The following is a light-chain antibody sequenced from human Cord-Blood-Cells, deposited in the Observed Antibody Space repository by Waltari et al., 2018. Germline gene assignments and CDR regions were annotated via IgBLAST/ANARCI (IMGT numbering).Light chain of an antibody. CDR2: AAS. CDR1: QGIRND. CDR3: LQDYNYPWT. Sequence: AIQMTQSPTPPSASVGGGVTITCRASQGIRNDLGWYQQKPGKAPKHLIYAASSVQSGVPSRFSGSGSGTDFTLTISSLQPEDFATYYCLQDYNYPWTFGQGTKVEIK. J-gene: IGKJ1*01. V-gene: IGKV1-6*01.